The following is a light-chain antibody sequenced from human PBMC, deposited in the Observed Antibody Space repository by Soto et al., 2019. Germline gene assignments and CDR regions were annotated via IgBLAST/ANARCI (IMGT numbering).Light chain of an antibody. CDR3: QQYGSSRT. Sequence: IVLTQSPATLSVSPGETATLSCRASENINTYLAWYQQKPGQAPKLLIYDASNRATGIPARFSASGSGTDFTLSISSLEPEDFAVYYCQQYGSSRTFGQGTKVDIK. V-gene: IGKV3-11*01. J-gene: IGKJ1*01. CDR1: ENINTY. CDR2: DAS.